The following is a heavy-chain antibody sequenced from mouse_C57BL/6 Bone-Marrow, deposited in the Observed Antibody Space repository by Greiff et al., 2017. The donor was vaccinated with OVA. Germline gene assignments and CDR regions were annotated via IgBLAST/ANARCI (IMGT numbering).Heavy chain of an antibody. CDR1: GYTFTSYW. V-gene: IGHV1-72*01. Sequence: QVQLKQPGAELVKPGASVKLSCKASGYTFTSYWMHWVKQRPGRGLEWIGRIDPNSGGTKYNEKFKSKATLTVDKPSSTAYMQLSSLTSEDSAVYYCARPGYWYFDVWGTGTTVTVSS. CDR2: IDPNSGGT. J-gene: IGHJ1*03. CDR3: ARPGYWYFDV.